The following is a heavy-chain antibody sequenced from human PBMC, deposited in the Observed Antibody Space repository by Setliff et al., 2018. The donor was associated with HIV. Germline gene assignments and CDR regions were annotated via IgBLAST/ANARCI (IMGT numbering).Heavy chain of an antibody. CDR2: ISGSGIST. CDR3: AKSGYCGSSTCRNYFYYMDV. V-gene: IGHV3-23*01. Sequence: GGSLRLSCAGSGFTLINTWMSWVRQAPGKGLAWASGISGSGISTYNADSVKGRFTISRDNSNNTLYLQMNSLRAEDTAVYYCAKSGYCGSSTCRNYFYYMDVWGKGTTVTVSS. CDR1: GFTLINTW. J-gene: IGHJ6*03. D-gene: IGHD2-2*01.